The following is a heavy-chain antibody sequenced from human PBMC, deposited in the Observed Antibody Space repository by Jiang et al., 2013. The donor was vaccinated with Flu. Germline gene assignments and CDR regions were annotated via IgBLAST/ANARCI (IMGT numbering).Heavy chain of an antibody. CDR2: TYYRSKWYN. V-gene: IGHV6-1*01. D-gene: IGHD6-19*01. CDR1: GDSVSSNSAA. CDR3: ARDIDSSGWYDDAFDI. Sequence: SQTLSLTCAISGDSVSSNSAAWNWIRQSPSRGLEWLGRTYYRSKWYNDYAVSVKSRITINPDTSKNQFSLQLNSVTPEDTAVYYCARDIDSSGWYDDAFDIWGQGTMVTVSS. J-gene: IGHJ3*02.